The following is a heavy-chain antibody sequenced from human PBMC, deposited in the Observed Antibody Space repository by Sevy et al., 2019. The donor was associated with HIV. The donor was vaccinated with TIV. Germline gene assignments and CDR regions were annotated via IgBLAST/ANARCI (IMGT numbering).Heavy chain of an antibody. Sequence: GESLKISCAASGFTFSNAWMTWVRQAPGKGLEWVGCIKSKIDGGTIDYAAPVKGRFSISREDSKTTLYLQMSSLKTEDTAVYYCTTALGDNAGFDYWAQGTLVTVSS. CDR3: TTALGDNAGFDY. D-gene: IGHD3-16*01. J-gene: IGHJ4*02. V-gene: IGHV3-15*01. CDR2: IKSKIDGGTI. CDR1: GFTFSNAW.